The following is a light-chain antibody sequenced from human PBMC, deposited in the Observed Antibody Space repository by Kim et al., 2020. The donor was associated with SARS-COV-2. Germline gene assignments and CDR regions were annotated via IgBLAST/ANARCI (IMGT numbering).Light chain of an antibody. CDR2: YDS. CDR3: QVWDSSSDHVV. CDR1: NIGSKS. J-gene: IGLJ2*01. V-gene: IGLV3-21*04. Sequence: PGKPARITCGGNNIGSKSVHWYQQKPGQAPVLVIYYDSDRPSGIPERFSGSNSGNTATLTISRVEAGDEADYYCQVWDSSSDHVVFGGGTQLTVL.